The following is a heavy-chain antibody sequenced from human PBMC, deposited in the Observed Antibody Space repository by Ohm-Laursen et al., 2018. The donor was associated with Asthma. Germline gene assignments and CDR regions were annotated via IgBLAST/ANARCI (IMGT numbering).Heavy chain of an antibody. CDR3: ARDVMEWYLPAFDF. V-gene: IGHV3-30-3*01. D-gene: IGHD3-3*01. CDR2: GGSYYDGGLK. J-gene: IGHJ4*02. CDR1: GFTFSSYA. Sequence: SLRLSCTASGFTFSSYAMHWVRQAPGKGLEWVAVGGSYYDGGLKYYADSVNGRFTVSRDDSKDTLYLQMNSLRPDDTAVYCCARDVMEWYLPAFDFWGQGTLVTVSS.